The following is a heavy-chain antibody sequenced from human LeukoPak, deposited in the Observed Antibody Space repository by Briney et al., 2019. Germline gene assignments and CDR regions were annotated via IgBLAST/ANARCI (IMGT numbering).Heavy chain of an antibody. Sequence: GASVKVSCKASGYTFTSYAMHWVRQAPGQRLEWMGWINAGNGNTKYSQKFQGRVTITRDTSASTAYMELSSLRSEDTAVYYCARLHRLDWYFDLWGRGTLVTVSS. V-gene: IGHV1-3*01. D-gene: IGHD5-24*01. CDR2: INAGNGNT. CDR3: ARLHRLDWYFDL. CDR1: GYTFTSYA. J-gene: IGHJ2*01.